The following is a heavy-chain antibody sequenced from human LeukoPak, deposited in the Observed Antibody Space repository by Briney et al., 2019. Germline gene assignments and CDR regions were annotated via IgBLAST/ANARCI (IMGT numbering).Heavy chain of an antibody. CDR2: MNPNSGNT. D-gene: IGHD6-13*01. V-gene: IGHV1-8*01. J-gene: IGHJ6*02. CDR3: ARDSSSWYGMDV. Sequence: ASVKVSCKASGYTFTSYDINWVRQATGQGLEWMGWMNPNSGNTGYAQKFQGRVTMTRNTSISTAHMELSSLRSEDTAVYYCARDSSSWYGMDVWGQGTTVTVSS. CDR1: GYTFTSYD.